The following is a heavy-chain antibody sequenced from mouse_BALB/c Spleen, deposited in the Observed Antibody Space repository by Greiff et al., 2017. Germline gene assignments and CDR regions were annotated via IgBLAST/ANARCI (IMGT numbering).Heavy chain of an antibody. CDR3: ARHNSDLFYAMDY. J-gene: IGHJ4*01. D-gene: IGHD1-1*01. CDR1: GFAFSSYD. CDR2: ISSGGGST. V-gene: IGHV5-12-1*01. Sequence: EVMLVESGGGLVKPGGSLKLSCAASGFAFSSYDMSWVRQTPEKRLEWVAYISSGGGSTYYPDTVKGRFTISRDNAKNTLYLQMSSLKSEDTAMYYCARHNSDLFYAMDYWGQGTSVTVSS.